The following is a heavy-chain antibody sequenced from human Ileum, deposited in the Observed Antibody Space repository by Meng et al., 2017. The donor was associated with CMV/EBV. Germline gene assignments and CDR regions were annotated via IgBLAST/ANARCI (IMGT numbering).Heavy chain of an antibody. J-gene: IGHJ4*02. D-gene: IGHD3-9*01. CDR1: GDTVSSKSFG. V-gene: IGHV6-1*02. CDR2: TFYKSTYYN. Sequence: QVQLIQSGPGLMKPSPTLFLACAVSGDTVSSKSFGCNWIRQSPSRGLEWLGRTFYKSTYYNDYAVSVESRIIINADTSNNQLSLQLNSVTPDDTAVYYCATDWDLNYWGQGILVTVSS. CDR3: ATDWDLNY.